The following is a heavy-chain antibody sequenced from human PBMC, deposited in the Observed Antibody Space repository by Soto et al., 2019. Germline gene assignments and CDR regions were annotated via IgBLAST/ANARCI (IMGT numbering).Heavy chain of an antibody. Sequence: QVQLVQSGAEVKKPGASVKVSCKASGYTFTSYAMHWVRQAPGQRLEWMGWINAGNGNTKYSQKFQGRVTITRDTSASTAYMELSSLGSEDTAVYWCARTSGYYLWDYWGQGTLVTVSS. J-gene: IGHJ4*02. V-gene: IGHV1-3*01. CDR1: GYTFTSYA. CDR3: ARTSGYYLWDY. D-gene: IGHD3-22*01. CDR2: INAGNGNT.